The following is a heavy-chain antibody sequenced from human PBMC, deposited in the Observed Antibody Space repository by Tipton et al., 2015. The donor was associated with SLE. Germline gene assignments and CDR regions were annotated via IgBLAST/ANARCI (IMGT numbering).Heavy chain of an antibody. D-gene: IGHD2/OR15-2a*01. J-gene: IGHJ1*01. CDR1: GASMNSHY. CDR2: VHYTGST. Sequence: GLVKPSETLSLTCTVSGASMNSHYWSWIRQPPGKGLEWIAYVHYTGSTHYSPSLKSRVTISKDASKSQFFLNLSSVTAADTAVYYCVRSFRGLDWGRGTLVTVSS. V-gene: IGHV4-59*11. CDR3: VRSFRGLD.